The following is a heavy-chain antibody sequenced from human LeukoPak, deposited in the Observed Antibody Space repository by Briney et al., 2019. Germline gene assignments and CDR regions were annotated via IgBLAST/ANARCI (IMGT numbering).Heavy chain of an antibody. CDR2: IKQDGSEK. V-gene: IGHV3-7*05. D-gene: IGHD5-12*01. Sequence: PGGSLRLSCAASGLTFRSYWMSWVRQAPGKGLEFVANIKQDGSEKNYVDSVKGRFTISRDNAKNSLYLQMNSLRAEDTAVYYWARVPDLKRGYDGEGYWGQGTLVTVSS. CDR3: ARVPDLKRGYDGEGY. J-gene: IGHJ4*02. CDR1: GLTFRSYW.